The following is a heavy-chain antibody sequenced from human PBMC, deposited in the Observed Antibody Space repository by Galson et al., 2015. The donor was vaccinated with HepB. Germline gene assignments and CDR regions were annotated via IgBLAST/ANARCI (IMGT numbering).Heavy chain of an antibody. Sequence: SLKLSCEASGFTFSSYAMNWVRQASGQGLEWVGRIRSKANSYATAYAASVKCRFAISIDDSKNTAYLQMLNLKTADSAVYYCTRRDAMADYWGQGTLVTVSS. V-gene: IGHV3-73*01. CDR2: IRSKANSYAT. J-gene: IGHJ4*02. CDR3: TRRDAMADY. D-gene: IGHD5-18*01. CDR1: GFTFSSYA.